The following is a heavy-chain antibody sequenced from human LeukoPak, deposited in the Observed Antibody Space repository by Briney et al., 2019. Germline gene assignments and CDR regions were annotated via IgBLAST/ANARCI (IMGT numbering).Heavy chain of an antibody. CDR1: GGSISSFY. J-gene: IGHJ4*02. CDR3: ARGSRELYYFDY. V-gene: IGHV4-59*01. D-gene: IGHD1-7*01. Sequence: SQTLSLTCTVSGGSISSFYWSWIRQPPGKGLEWIGYIYYSGSTKYNPSLKSRVTISVDASKTQFSLKLNSVTAADTAVYYCARGSRELYYFDYWGQGTLVTVSS. CDR2: IYYSGST.